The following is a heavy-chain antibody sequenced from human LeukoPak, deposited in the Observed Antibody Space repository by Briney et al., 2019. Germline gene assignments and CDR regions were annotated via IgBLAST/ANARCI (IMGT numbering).Heavy chain of an antibody. D-gene: IGHD6-19*01. J-gene: IGHJ4*02. CDR3: ATKPGGGWTIDVDY. V-gene: IGHV1-24*01. Sequence: ASVKVSCKVSGYTLTELSKHWVRQAPGKGLEWMGGFDPEDGETICAQKFQGRVTMTEDTSTDTAYMELSSLRSEDTAVYYCATKPGGGWTIDVDYWGQGTLVTVSS. CDR2: FDPEDGET. CDR1: GYTLTELS.